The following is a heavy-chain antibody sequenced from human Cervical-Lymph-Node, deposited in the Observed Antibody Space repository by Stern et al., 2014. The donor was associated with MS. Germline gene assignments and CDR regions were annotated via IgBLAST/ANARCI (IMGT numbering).Heavy chain of an antibody. D-gene: IGHD2-2*01. Sequence: VQLVESGAEVKKPGSSVKVSCTASGGTFSNYAFNWVRQAPGQGLEWMGGVIPMFATSNYAQKFQGRVTITADESTSTTYMEVSSLTSEDTAVYYCTRGEAAAFDYWGQGTLVTVSS. CDR1: GGTFSNYA. CDR3: TRGEAAAFDY. V-gene: IGHV1-69*01. CDR2: VIPMFATS. J-gene: IGHJ4*02.